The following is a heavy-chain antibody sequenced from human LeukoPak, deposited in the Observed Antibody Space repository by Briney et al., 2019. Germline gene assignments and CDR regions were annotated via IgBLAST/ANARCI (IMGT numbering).Heavy chain of an antibody. J-gene: IGHJ4*02. V-gene: IGHV3-7*01. CDR1: GFTFRNYW. CDR2: IKQDGSEI. Sequence: GGSLRLSWEASGFTFRNYWMGWVRKAQGKGLEWLATIKQDGSEIYYVDSVKGRFTISRDTAKDSLYLQMNSLRAEDTAVYYCARDRGHSGYDLYDYWGQGTLVTVSS. D-gene: IGHD5-12*01. CDR3: ARDRGHSGYDLYDY.